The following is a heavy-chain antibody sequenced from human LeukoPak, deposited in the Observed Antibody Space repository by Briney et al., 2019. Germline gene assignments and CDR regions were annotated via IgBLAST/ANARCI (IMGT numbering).Heavy chain of an antibody. CDR2: ISSSSSYI. CDR3: ARGRPVDY. CDR1: GFTFSSYW. J-gene: IGHJ4*02. V-gene: IGHV3-21*01. Sequence: PGGSLRLSCAASGFTFSSYWIHWVRQAPGKGLEWVSSISSSSSYIYYADSVKGRFTISRDNAKNSLFLQMNSLRAEDTAVYYCARGRPVDYWGQGTLVTVSS.